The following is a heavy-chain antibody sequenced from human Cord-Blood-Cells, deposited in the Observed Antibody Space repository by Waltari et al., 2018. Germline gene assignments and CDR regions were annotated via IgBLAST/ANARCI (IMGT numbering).Heavy chain of an antibody. CDR1: GYTFTSYA. CDR2: INAGNGNT. CDR3: ARDKEISGAFDI. Sequence: QVQLVQSGAEVKKPGASVKVSCKASGYTFTSYAMHWVRQAPGQRLEWMGWINAGNGNTKYSQKFQGRVTITRDTSASTAYMELSSLRSEDTAVYYCARDKEISGAFDIWGQGTMVTVSS. V-gene: IGHV1-3*01. J-gene: IGHJ3*02.